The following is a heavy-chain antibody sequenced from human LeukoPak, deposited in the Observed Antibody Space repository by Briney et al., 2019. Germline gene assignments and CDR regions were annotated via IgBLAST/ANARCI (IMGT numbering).Heavy chain of an antibody. CDR2: ITNDGSST. D-gene: IGHD6-6*01. V-gene: IGHV3-74*01. CDR1: GLPFSSHW. J-gene: IGHJ4*02. CDR3: ARGPNSNWSGLDF. Sequence: GGSLRLSCAASGLPFSSHWMHWVRQAPGKGLVWVSRITNDGSSTTYADSVKGRSTVSRDNAKNTLYLQVNNLRAEDTAVYYCARGPNSNWSGLDFWGQGTLLTVSS.